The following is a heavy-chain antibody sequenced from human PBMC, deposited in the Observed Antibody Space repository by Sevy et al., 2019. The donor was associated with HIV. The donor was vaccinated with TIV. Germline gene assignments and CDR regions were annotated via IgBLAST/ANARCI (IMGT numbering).Heavy chain of an antibody. CDR2: ISAYNGNT. CDR1: GYTFTSYG. CDR3: ARQTGMVSGYYYYGMDV. Sequence: ASVKVSCKASGYTFTSYGISWVRQAPGQWLEWMGWISAYNGNTNYAQKLQGRVTMTTDTSTSTAYRELRSLRSDDTAVYYCARQTGMVSGYYYYGMDVWGQGTTVTVSS. D-gene: IGHD5-18*01. V-gene: IGHV1-18*01. J-gene: IGHJ6*02.